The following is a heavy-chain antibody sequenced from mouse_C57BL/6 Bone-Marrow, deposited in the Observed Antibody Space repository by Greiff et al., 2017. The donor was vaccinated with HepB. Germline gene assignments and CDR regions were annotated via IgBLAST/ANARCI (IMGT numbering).Heavy chain of an antibody. Sequence: EVQLVESGGGLVQSGRSLRLSCATSGFTFSDFYMEWVRQAPGKGLEWIAASRNKANDYTTEYSASVKGRFIVSRDTSQSILYLQMNALRAEDTAIYYCARDHYYGSSHWYFDVWGTGTTVTVSS. V-gene: IGHV7-1*01. CDR2: SRNKANDYTT. CDR3: ARDHYYGSSHWYFDV. CDR1: GFTFSDFY. J-gene: IGHJ1*03. D-gene: IGHD1-1*01.